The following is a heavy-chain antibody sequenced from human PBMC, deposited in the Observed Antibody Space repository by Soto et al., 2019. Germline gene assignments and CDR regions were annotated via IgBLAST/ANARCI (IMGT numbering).Heavy chain of an antibody. CDR2: INHSGST. CDR1: GGSFSGYY. V-gene: IGHV4-34*01. Sequence: PSETLSLTCAVYGGSFSGYYWSWIRQPPGKGLEWIGEINHSGSTNYNPSLKSRVTISVDTSKNQFSLKLSSVTAADTAVYYCARGRRDAYECSSTSCYPRTRYNWFDPWGQGTLVTVSS. CDR3: ARGRRDAYECSSTSCYPRTRYNWFDP. D-gene: IGHD2-2*01. J-gene: IGHJ5*02.